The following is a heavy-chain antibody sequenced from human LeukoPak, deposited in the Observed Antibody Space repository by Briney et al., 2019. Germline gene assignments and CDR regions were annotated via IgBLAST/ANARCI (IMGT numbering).Heavy chain of an antibody. J-gene: IGHJ4*02. CDR3: ARDRRITIFGVGPNFDY. Sequence: GGSLRLSCAASGFTFSSYSMNWVRQAPGKGLEWVPYISSSSSTIYYADSVKGRFTISRDNAKNSLYLQMNSLRAEDTAVYYCARDRRITIFGVGPNFDYWGQGTLVTVSS. V-gene: IGHV3-48*01. CDR1: GFTFSSYS. D-gene: IGHD3-3*01. CDR2: ISSSSSTI.